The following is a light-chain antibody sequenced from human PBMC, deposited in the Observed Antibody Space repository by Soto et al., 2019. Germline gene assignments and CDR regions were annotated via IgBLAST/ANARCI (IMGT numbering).Light chain of an antibody. V-gene: IGLV2-8*01. Sequence: QSALTQPPSASGSPGQSVTISCTGTSSDVGGYPFVSWYQQYPGKVPKLMIYEVNKRPSGVPDRFSGSKSGNTASLTVSGLQAEDEADYYCSSYAGGNNVIFGGGTQLTVL. CDR3: SSYAGGNNVI. J-gene: IGLJ2*01. CDR2: EVN. CDR1: SSDVGGYPF.